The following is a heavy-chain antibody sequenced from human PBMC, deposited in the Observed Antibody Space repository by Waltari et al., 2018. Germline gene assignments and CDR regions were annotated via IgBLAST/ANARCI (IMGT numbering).Heavy chain of an antibody. D-gene: IGHD3-16*02. J-gene: IGHJ4*02. CDR1: GGTFSSYA. CDR2: IIPIFGTA. CDR3: ARGELSLRFQGSFDY. Sequence: QVQLVQSGAEVKKPGSSVKVSCKASGGTFSSYAISWVRQAPGQGLEWMGGIIPIFGTANYEQKCQGRVTITTDESTSTAYMELSSLRSEDTAVYYCARGELSLRFQGSFDYWGQGTLVTVSS. V-gene: IGHV1-69*05.